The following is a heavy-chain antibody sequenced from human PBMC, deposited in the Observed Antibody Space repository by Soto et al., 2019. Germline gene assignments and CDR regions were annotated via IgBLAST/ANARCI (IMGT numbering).Heavy chain of an antibody. V-gene: IGHV4-30-2*01. CDR1: GGSLSGATYS. CDR3: ARSREFDY. Sequence: PSETLSLTCGVSGGSLSGATYSWNWIRQTPGKGLEWIGYIFPSGTTYYNPSLRSRVTISIDVSTNQFSLSLRSLTAADTAVYYCARSREFDYWSQGTLVTVSS. CDR2: IFPSGTT. J-gene: IGHJ4*02.